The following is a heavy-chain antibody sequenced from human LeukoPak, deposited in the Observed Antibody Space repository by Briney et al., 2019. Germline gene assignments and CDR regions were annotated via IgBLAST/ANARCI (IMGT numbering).Heavy chain of an antibody. J-gene: IGHJ4*02. CDR1: GGSISSSSYY. CDR2: IYYSGST. CDR3: ARDGVRDY. V-gene: IGHV4-39*07. Sequence: SETLSLTCTVSGGSISSSSYYWGWIRQPPGKGLEWIGSIYYSGSTYYNPSLKSRVTISVDTSKNQFSLKLSSVTAADTAVYYCARDGVRDYWGQGTLVTVSS. D-gene: IGHD3-16*01.